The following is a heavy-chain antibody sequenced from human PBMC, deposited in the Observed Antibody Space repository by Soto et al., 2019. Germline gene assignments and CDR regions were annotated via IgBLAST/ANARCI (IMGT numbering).Heavy chain of an antibody. Sequence: ASVKVSCKASGYTFTGYYMHWVRQAPGQGLEWMGWINPNSGGTNYAQKFQGWVTMTRDTSISTAYMELSRLRSDDTAVYYCARDQASGYDYYYGMDVWGQGTTVTVSS. V-gene: IGHV1-2*04. CDR2: INPNSGGT. CDR1: GYTFTGYY. D-gene: IGHD5-12*01. J-gene: IGHJ6*02. CDR3: ARDQASGYDYYYGMDV.